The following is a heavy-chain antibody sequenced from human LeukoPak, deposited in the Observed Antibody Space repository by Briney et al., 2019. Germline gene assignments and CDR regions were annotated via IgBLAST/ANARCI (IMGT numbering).Heavy chain of an antibody. CDR3: AKDSEYSSSLADHGIDY. J-gene: IGHJ4*02. CDR2: ISWNSGSI. D-gene: IGHD6-6*01. V-gene: IGHV3-9*01. CDR1: GFTFDDYA. Sequence: GGSLRLSCAASGFTFDDYAMHWARQAPGKGLEWVSGISWNSGSIGYADSVKGRFTISRDNAKNSLYLQMNSLRAEDTALYYCAKDSEYSSSLADHGIDYWGQGTLVTVSS.